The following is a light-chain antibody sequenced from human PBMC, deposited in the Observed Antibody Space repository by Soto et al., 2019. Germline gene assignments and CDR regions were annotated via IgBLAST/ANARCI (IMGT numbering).Light chain of an antibody. V-gene: IGLV2-8*01. J-gene: IGLJ1*01. CDR1: SGDLGGDNF. CDR3: SSHARNNNNYV. Sequence: QSVLTQPPSASGSPGQSVTISCTGTSGDLGGDNFVSWYQQHPGKAPKLIISEVSKRPSGVPDRFSGSKSGNTASLTVSGLQAEDEADYYCSSHARNNNNYVFGTGTKVTVL. CDR2: EVS.